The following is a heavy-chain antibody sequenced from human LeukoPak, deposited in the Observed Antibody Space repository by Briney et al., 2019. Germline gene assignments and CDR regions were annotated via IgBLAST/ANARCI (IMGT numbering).Heavy chain of an antibody. CDR2: IIPIFGTA. D-gene: IGHD6-13*01. Sequence: ASVKVSCKASGYTFTSYGISWVRQAPGQGLEWMGGIIPIFGTANYAQKFQGRVTITADKSTSTAYMELSSLRSEDTAVYYCARENQQGIAAAGSWFDPWGQGTLVTVSS. CDR1: GYTFTSYG. V-gene: IGHV1-69*06. J-gene: IGHJ5*02. CDR3: ARENQQGIAAAGSWFDP.